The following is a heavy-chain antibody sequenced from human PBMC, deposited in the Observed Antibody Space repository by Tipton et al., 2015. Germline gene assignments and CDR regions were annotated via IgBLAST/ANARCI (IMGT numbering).Heavy chain of an antibody. V-gene: IGHV4-59*01. CDR3: ARYYFAGDAFDF. D-gene: IGHD3-10*01. CDR2: FYYNRST. Sequence: LRLSCTVSGGSIGTFYWGWIRQPPGKGLEWIGYFYYNRSTNYNPSLKSRVTMSGDTSKNQFSLMLSSVTAADTAVYYCARYYFAGDAFDFWGQGTMVTVSS. J-gene: IGHJ3*01. CDR1: GGSIGTFY.